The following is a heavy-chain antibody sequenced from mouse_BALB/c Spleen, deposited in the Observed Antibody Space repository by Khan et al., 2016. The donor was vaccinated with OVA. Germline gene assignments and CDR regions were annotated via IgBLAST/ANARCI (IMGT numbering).Heavy chain of an antibody. V-gene: IGHV3-8*02. J-gene: IGHJ3*01. CDR2: IGYSGSP. D-gene: IGHD1-2*01. Sequence: EVQLQESGPSLVKPSQTLSLTCSVTGDSITSGYWNWIRKFPGKKLEFMGYIGYSGSPYYNPSLRSRISITRETSTNQYYLLLNPVTTEDTATYFCAGGEKITTAGADFAFWGQGTLVTVSA. CDR1: GDSITSGY. CDR3: AGGEKITTAGADFAF.